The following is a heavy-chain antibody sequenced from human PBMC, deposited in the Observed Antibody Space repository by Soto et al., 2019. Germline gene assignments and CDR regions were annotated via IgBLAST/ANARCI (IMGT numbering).Heavy chain of an antibody. CDR1: GYTFTSYG. CDR2: ISGYNGNT. CDR3: ARAGLGVPGTGYGMDV. Sequence: QVQLVQSGSEVKKPGASVKVSCKASGYTFTSYGISWVRQAPGQGLEWMGWISGYNGNTNYAQKFQGRVTMTTDTPTSTAYMEVRSLRSDDTAVYYWARAGLGVPGTGYGMDVWGKGTTVTVSS. V-gene: IGHV1-18*01. J-gene: IGHJ6*04. D-gene: IGHD6-19*01.